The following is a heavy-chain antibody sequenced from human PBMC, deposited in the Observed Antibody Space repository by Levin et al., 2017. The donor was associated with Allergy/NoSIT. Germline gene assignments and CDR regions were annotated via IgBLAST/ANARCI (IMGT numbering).Heavy chain of an antibody. CDR3: ARGDYYDSSGYFEIDY. CDR1: GFTFSSYW. J-gene: IGHJ4*02. Sequence: LSLTCAASGFTFSSYWMHWVRQAPGKGLVWVSRINSDGSSTSYADSVKGRFTISRDNAKNTLYLQMNSLRAEDTAVYYCARGDYYDSSGYFEIDYWGQGTLVTVSS. V-gene: IGHV3-74*01. CDR2: INSDGSST. D-gene: IGHD3-22*01.